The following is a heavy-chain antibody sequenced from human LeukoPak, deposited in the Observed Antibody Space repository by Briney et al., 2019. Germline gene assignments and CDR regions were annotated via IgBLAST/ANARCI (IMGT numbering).Heavy chain of an antibody. CDR3: AGETIGTNDY. Sequence: GGSLTLSCAAAAFTFSSYPMHWVRPAPGKGLEYVSAISSNGDTTYYANSVRGRFTISRNNSKNTLYHQMGSLKTEDMAIYYCAGETIGTNDYWGQGTLVTVSS. V-gene: IGHV3-64*01. J-gene: IGHJ4*02. D-gene: IGHD1-1*01. CDR2: ISSNGDTT. CDR1: AFTFSSYP.